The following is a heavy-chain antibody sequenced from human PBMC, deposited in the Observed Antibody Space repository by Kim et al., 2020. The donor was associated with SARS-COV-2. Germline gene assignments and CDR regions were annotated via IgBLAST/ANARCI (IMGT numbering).Heavy chain of an antibody. D-gene: IGHD2-15*01. CDR2: ISWNSGSI. J-gene: IGHJ4*02. Sequence: GGSLRLSCAASGFTFDDYAMHWVRQAPGKGLEWVSGISWNSGSIGYADSVKGRFTISRDNAKNSLYLQMNSLRAEDTALYYCAKDRGYCIGGSCYSFDYCGQGTLVTVSS. V-gene: IGHV3-9*01. CDR3: AKDRGYCIGGSCYSFDY. CDR1: GFTFDDYA.